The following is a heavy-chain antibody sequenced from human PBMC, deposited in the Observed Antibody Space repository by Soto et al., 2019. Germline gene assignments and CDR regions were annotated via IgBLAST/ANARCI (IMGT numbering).Heavy chain of an antibody. V-gene: IGHV4-31*03. CDR3: ARDLHYGGPFDY. J-gene: IGHJ4*02. CDR1: GGSISSDSYY. Sequence: QVQLQESGPGLVKPSQTLSLTCTVSGGSISSDSYYWSWIRQHPGRGLEWIGYIYYSGNSYYNPSLKSRLTISVDTSKNQFSLKLSSVTAADTAVYYCARDLHYGGPFDYWGQGTLVTVSS. D-gene: IGHD4-17*01. CDR2: IYYSGNS.